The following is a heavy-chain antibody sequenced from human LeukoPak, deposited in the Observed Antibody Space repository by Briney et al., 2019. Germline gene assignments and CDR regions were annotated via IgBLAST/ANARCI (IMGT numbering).Heavy chain of an antibody. D-gene: IGHD3-22*01. CDR2: ISATGGTI. J-gene: IGHJ6*03. CDR3: ARDDRSKYYDSSGKYMDV. V-gene: IGHV3-48*04. CDR1: GFTFSSNG. Sequence: GGSLRLSCAASGFTFSSNGMNWVRQAPGKGLEWVSYISATGGTIYYADSVKGRFTISRDNAKNSLYLQMNSLRAEDTAVYYCARDDRSKYYDSSGKYMDVWGKGTTVTVSS.